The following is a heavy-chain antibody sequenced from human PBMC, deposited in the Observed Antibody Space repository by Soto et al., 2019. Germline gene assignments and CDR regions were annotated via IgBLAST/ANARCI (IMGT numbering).Heavy chain of an antibody. CDR2: IVVGSGNT. Sequence: SVKVSCKASGFTFTSSAVQWVQQARGQRLEWIGWIVVGSGNTNYAQKFQERVTITRDMSTSTAYMELSSLRSEDTAVYYCAAPPGRYYYGSGSYTSVYYYGMDVWG. J-gene: IGHJ6*02. CDR3: AAPPGRYYYGSGSYTSVYYYGMDV. D-gene: IGHD3-10*01. CDR1: GFTFTSSA. V-gene: IGHV1-58*01.